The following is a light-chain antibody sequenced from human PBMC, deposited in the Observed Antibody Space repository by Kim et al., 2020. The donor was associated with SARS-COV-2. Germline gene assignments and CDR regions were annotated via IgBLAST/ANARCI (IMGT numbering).Light chain of an antibody. J-gene: IGLJ2*01. CDR2: RND. CDR1: SSNIQSHT. CDR3: SSWDDSLDVVV. V-gene: IGLV1-44*01. Sequence: GQRVTISCSGRSSNIQSHTVNWYQQLPGTAPKLLISRNDQRPSGVPGRFSGSKSGTSASLAITGLQSEDEAHYYCSSWDDSLDVVVFGGGTQLTVL.